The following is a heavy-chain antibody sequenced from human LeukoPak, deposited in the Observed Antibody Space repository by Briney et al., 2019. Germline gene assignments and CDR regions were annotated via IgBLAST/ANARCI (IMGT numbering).Heavy chain of an antibody. D-gene: IGHD3-22*01. CDR1: GFTFSSYA. CDR3: ARDLSTLGGNYYDSSGYRIPIGYYGMDV. V-gene: IGHV3-30-3*01. CDR2: ISYDGSNK. J-gene: IGHJ6*02. Sequence: PGGSLRLSCAASGFTFSSYAMHWVRQAPGKGLEWVAVISYDGSNKYYADSVKGRFTISRDNSKNTLYLQMNSLRAEDTAVYYCARDLSTLGGNYYDSSGYRIPIGYYGMDVWGQGTTVTVSS.